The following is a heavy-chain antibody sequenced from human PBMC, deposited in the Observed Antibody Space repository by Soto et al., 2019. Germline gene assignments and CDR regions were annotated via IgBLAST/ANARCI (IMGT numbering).Heavy chain of an antibody. V-gene: IGHV3-30*18. Sequence: PGGSLRLPCAASGFTFSSYGMHWVRQAPGKGLEWVAVISYDGSNKYYADSVKGRFTISRDNSQNTLYLQMNSLRAEDTAVYYCAKDYGDSPLYYYYGMDVWGQGTTVTVSS. CDR3: AKDYGDSPLYYYYGMDV. D-gene: IGHD4-17*01. CDR1: GFTFSSYG. J-gene: IGHJ6*02. CDR2: ISYDGSNK.